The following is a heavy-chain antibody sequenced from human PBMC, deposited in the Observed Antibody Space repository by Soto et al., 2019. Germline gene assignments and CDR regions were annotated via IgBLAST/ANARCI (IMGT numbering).Heavy chain of an antibody. CDR3: AKNKRYCTSTTCPPYYGMDV. CDR2: ISGSGTST. Sequence: GGSLRLSCAASGSTFSTYALSWVRQAPGKGLEWVSSISGSGTSTYYADSVKGRFTISRDNSNKMLYLQMNGLRGDDTAVYYCAKNKRYCTSTTCPPYYGMDVWGQGTTVTVSS. J-gene: IGHJ6*02. V-gene: IGHV3-23*01. D-gene: IGHD2-2*01. CDR1: GSTFSTYA.